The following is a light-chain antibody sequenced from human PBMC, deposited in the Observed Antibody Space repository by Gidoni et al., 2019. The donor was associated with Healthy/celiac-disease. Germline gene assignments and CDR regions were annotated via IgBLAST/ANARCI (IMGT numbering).Light chain of an antibody. Sequence: IVLSQSPCTLSLSPGERATLYCRASQSVSSSYLAWYQQKPGKAPRLLIYGASSRATGIPERFSGSGSGTDFTLTISRLEPEDFAVYYCQQYGSSPGYTFGQGTKLEIK. J-gene: IGKJ2*01. CDR1: QSVSSSY. CDR2: GAS. V-gene: IGKV3-20*01. CDR3: QQYGSSPGYT.